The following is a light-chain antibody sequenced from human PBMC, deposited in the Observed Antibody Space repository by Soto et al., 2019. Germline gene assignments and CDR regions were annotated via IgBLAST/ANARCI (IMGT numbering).Light chain of an antibody. CDR2: WAS. CDR1: RSVLSNSNNKNY. J-gene: IGKJ2*01. Sequence: DFVMTQSPDSLAVSLGERATINCKSSRSVLSNSNNKNYLAWYQQKPGQPPKLLFYWASTRESGVPDRFSGSGSGTDFPLTISSLQAGDVAVYYCQQYYAIPYTFGQGTKLEIK. V-gene: IGKV4-1*01. CDR3: QQYYAIPYT.